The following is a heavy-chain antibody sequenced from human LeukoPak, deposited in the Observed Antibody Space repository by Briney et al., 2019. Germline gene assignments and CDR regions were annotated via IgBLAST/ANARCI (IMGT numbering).Heavy chain of an antibody. CDR2: VYYNGLT. D-gene: IGHD4-17*01. V-gene: IGHV4-59*11. J-gene: IGHJ4*02. CDR1: GGSISPHY. CDR3: TREVSTVTFDY. Sequence: SGTLSLTCTVSGGSISPHYWTWIRQTPGKGLEWIGYVYYNGLTSYNASLRSRLILSVDTARNQVSLKLTSVTAADTAVYYCTREVSTVTFDYWGQGTLVTVSS.